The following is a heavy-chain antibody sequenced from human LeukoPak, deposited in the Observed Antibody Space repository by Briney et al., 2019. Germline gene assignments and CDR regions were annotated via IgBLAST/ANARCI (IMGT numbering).Heavy chain of an antibody. CDR3: ARSPGLRSYGAFDI. CDR1: GGSISSSSYY. Sequence: PSETLSLTCTVSGGSISSSSYYWGWIRQPPGKGLEWIGSIYYSGSTYYNPSLKSRVTISVDTSKNQFSLKLSSVTAADTAVYYCARSPGLRSYGAFDIWGQGTMVTVSS. J-gene: IGHJ3*02. V-gene: IGHV4-39*01. CDR2: IYYSGST. D-gene: IGHD5-18*01.